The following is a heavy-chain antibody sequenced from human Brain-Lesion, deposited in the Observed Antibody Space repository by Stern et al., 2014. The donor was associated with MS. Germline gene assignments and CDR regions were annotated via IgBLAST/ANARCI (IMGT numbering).Heavy chain of an antibody. Sequence: QVQLVQSGAEVKKPGASVKVSCKASGYTLTELSMHWVRQAPSKGLEWMGGFDPEEGEMIYAQKFQGRVTMTEDTSTDTAYMELNSLRSEDTAMYYCATFSPGAGGHYYRYRHFDYWGQGTLVTVSS. D-gene: IGHD1-26*01. V-gene: IGHV1-24*01. J-gene: IGHJ4*02. CDR1: GYTLTELS. CDR3: ATFSPGAGGHYYRYRHFDY. CDR2: FDPEEGEM.